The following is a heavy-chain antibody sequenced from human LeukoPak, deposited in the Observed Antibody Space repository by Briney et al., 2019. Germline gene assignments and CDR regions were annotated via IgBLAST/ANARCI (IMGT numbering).Heavy chain of an antibody. V-gene: IGHV1-24*01. CDR2: FDPEDGET. CDR3: ATVPGVGATYFDY. Sequence: AASVKVSCKVSGYTLTELSMHWVRQAPGKGLEWMGGFDPEDGETIYAQKFQGRVTMTEDTSTDTAYMELSSLRSEDTAVYYCATVPGVGATYFDYWGQGTLVTVSS. D-gene: IGHD1-26*01. CDR1: GYTLTELS. J-gene: IGHJ4*02.